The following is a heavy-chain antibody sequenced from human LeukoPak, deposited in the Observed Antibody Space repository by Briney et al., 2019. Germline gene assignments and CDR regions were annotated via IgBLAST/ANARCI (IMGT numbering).Heavy chain of an antibody. CDR3: ARDGIQLWLDY. V-gene: IGHV3-48*03. CDR2: ISSSGSTI. Sequence: GGSLRLSCAASGFTFSSYELNWVRQAPGKGLEGVSYISSSGSTIYYADSVKGRFTIYRDNAKKSLYLQMNSLRAEDTAVYYCARDGIQLWLDYWGQGTLVTVSS. D-gene: IGHD5-18*01. CDR1: GFTFSSYE. J-gene: IGHJ4*02.